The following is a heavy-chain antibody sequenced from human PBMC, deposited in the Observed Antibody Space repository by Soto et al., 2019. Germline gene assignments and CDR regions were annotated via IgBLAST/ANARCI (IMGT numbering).Heavy chain of an antibody. D-gene: IGHD2-2*01. V-gene: IGHV4-59*01. CDR1: GGSISGSY. J-gene: IGHJ4*02. CDR2: VYYTGST. Sequence: PSETLSLTCSVSGGSISGSYWSWIRQSPGKGLEWLGYVYYTGSTNYSPSLRSRVSISVDTSKNEFSLRLSSVTAADTAVYFCARIVAVPAAHTDYSGQGTQVTVSS. CDR3: ARIVAVPAAHTDY.